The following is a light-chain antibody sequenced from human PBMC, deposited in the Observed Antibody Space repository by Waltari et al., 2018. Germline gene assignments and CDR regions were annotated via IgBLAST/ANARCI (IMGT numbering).Light chain of an antibody. CDR1: GHSTNI. Sequence: GHSTNIIAWHQQQPEKGPRYLMKVNSDGSHSKGDQIPDRFSGSSSGAEHYLTISSLQSEDEADYYCQTGGHGTWVFGGGTKLTIL. CDR3: QTGGHGTWV. V-gene: IGLV4-69*01. CDR2: VNSDGSH. J-gene: IGLJ3*02.